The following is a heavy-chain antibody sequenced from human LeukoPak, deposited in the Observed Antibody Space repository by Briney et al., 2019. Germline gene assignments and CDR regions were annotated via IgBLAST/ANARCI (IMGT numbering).Heavy chain of an antibody. Sequence: PGRSLRLSCAASGFTFSSYAMHWVRQAPGKGLEWVAVISYDGSNKYYADSVKGRFTISRDNSKNTLYLQMNSLRVEDTAVYYCARAEQLVKVTLDYWGQGTLVTVSS. J-gene: IGHJ4*02. D-gene: IGHD6-13*01. V-gene: IGHV3-30*01. CDR1: GFTFSSYA. CDR3: ARAEQLVKVTLDY. CDR2: ISYDGSNK.